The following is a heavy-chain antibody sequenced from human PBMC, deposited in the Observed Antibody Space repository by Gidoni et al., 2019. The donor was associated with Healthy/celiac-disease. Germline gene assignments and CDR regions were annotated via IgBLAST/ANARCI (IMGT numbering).Heavy chain of an antibody. J-gene: IGHJ3*02. CDR3: ARHVIAAAGTGHDAFDI. CDR1: GHSFTSSW. V-gene: IGHV5-51*01. D-gene: IGHD6-13*01. CDR2: IYPGDSDT. Sequence: VQLVPSGADVKNPGESLKISCKVSGHSFTSSWIGWVRQMLGKGLEWMGIIYPGDSDTRYSPSFQGQVTISADKSISTAYLQWSSLKASDTAMYYCARHVIAAAGTGHDAFDIWGQGTMVTVSS.